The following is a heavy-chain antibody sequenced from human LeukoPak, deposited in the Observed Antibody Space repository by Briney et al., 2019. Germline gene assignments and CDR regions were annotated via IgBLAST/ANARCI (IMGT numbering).Heavy chain of an antibody. CDR3: ARESSQLLYGWVDNWFDP. J-gene: IGHJ5*02. CDR1: GGTFSSYA. CDR2: INTNTGNP. Sequence: GSSVKVSCKASGGTFSSYAISWVRQAPGQGLEWMGWINTNTGNPTYAQGFTGRFVFSLDTSVSTAYLQISSLKAEDTAVYYCARESSQLLYGWVDNWFDPWGQGTLVTVSS. D-gene: IGHD2-2*02. V-gene: IGHV7-4-1*02.